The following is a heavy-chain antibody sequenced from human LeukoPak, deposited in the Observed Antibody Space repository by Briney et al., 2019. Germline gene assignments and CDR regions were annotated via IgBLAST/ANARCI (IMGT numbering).Heavy chain of an antibody. CDR1: GGSISSSNYY. V-gene: IGHV4-39*01. D-gene: IGHD6-13*01. J-gene: IGHJ4*02. CDR2: IYNNGST. CDR3: ARHSSSSRPNFDY. Sequence: SETPSLTCTVSGGSISSSNYYWGWLRQPPGKGLEWIGSIYNNGSTYYNPSLKRRVTISVGTSKNQFSLKLSSVTAADPAMYYCARHSSSSRPNFDYWGQGNLVTVSS.